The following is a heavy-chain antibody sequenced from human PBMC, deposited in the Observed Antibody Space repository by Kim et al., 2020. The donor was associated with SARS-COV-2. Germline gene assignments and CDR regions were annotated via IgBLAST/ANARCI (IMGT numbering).Heavy chain of an antibody. V-gene: IGHV4-39*01. J-gene: IGHJ4*02. D-gene: IGHD3-10*01. CDR3: ARRGSGSYYMAEN. Sequence: CTTSHKSRVTIAVDTSKNPFSLKLSSVTAADTAVYYCARRGSGSYYMAENWGQGTLVTVSS.